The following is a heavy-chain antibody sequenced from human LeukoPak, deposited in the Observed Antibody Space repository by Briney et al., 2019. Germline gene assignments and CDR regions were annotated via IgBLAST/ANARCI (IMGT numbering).Heavy chain of an antibody. CDR3: MSAHGY. J-gene: IGHJ4*02. V-gene: IGHV3-7*01. CDR2: TLPGGRES. Sequence: GGSLRLSCSASGFTFSNYAMTWVRQAPGKGLEWVATTLPGGRESYRVDSVKGRFTISRDNAKNSLYLQMNILRAEDTAVYYCMSAHGYWGQGTLVTVTS. CDR1: GFTFSNYA.